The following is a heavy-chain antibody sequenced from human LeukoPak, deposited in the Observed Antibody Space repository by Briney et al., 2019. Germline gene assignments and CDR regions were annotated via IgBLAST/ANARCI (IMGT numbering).Heavy chain of an antibody. CDR3: AKDSYGGAVAGADLDY. D-gene: IGHD6-19*01. Sequence: GGSLRLSCAASGFTFRSYGMHWVRQAPGKGLEWVAFIRYDGSNKYYADSVKGRFTISRDNSKNTLYLQMNSLRAEDTAVYYCAKDSYGGAVAGADLDYWGQGTLVTVSS. J-gene: IGHJ4*02. V-gene: IGHV3-30*02. CDR1: GFTFRSYG. CDR2: IRYDGSNK.